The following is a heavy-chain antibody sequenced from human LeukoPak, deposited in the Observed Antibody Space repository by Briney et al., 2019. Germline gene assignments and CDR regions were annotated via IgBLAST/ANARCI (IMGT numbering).Heavy chain of an antibody. J-gene: IGHJ4*02. CDR2: RKYSGTT. Sequence: KPSETLSLTCTVSGGSISSGDYYWSWIRQPPGKGLEWIGYRKYSGTTYYNPSLKSRVTISIDTSKNQFSLKLSSVTAADTAVYYCARDLFSYTTLGYFDYWGQGALVTVSS. CDR3: ARDLFSYTTLGYFDY. V-gene: IGHV4-30-4*01. D-gene: IGHD2-15*01. CDR1: GGSISSGDYY.